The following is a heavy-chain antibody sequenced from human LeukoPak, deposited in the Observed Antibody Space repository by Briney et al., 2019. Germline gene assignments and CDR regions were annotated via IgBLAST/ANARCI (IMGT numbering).Heavy chain of an antibody. Sequence: PSETLSLTCTVSGGSISSSSYYWGWIRQPPGKGLEWIGSIYYSGSTYYNPSLKSRVTISVDTSKNQFSLKLSSVTAADTAVYYCARSLSFGVVSGVGYWGQGTLVTVSS. V-gene: IGHV4-39*07. CDR3: ARSLSFGVVSGVGY. D-gene: IGHD3-3*01. CDR1: GGSISSSSYY. J-gene: IGHJ4*02. CDR2: IYYSGST.